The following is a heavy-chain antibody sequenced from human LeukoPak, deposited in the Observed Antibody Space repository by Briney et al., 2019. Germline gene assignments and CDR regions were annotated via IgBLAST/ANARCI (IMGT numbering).Heavy chain of an antibody. V-gene: IGHV3-23*01. Sequence: PGGSLRLSCTASGFTLTNYAMTWVRQAPGKGLEWVSAISGSGGSTYYADSVKGRFTISRDNSKNTLYLQMNSLRAEDTAVYYCAKDEAVAGISSVWGQGTTVTVSS. J-gene: IGHJ6*02. D-gene: IGHD6-19*01. CDR2: ISGSGGST. CDR3: AKDEAVAGISSV. CDR1: GFTLTNYA.